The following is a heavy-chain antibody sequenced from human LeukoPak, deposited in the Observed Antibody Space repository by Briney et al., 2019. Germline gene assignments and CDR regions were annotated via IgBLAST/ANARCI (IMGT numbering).Heavy chain of an antibody. J-gene: IGHJ4*02. CDR1: GSSISSSNW. V-gene: IGHV4-4*02. Sequence: SETLSLTCAVSGSSISSSNWWSWVRQPPGKGLEWIGEIYHSGSTNYNPSLKSRVTISVDKSKNQFSLKLSSVTAADTAVYYCASLAVAGTFVDYWGQGTLVTVSS. D-gene: IGHD6-19*01. CDR2: IYHSGST. CDR3: ASLAVAGTFVDY.